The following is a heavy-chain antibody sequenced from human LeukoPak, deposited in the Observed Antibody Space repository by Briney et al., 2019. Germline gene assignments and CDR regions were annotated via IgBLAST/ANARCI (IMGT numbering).Heavy chain of an antibody. CDR1: GGSISSYY. CDR3: AREGTSGGLNWLDP. D-gene: IGHD3-10*01. CDR2: IYTSGGT. J-gene: IGHJ5*02. V-gene: IGHV4-4*07. Sequence: SETLSLTCTVSGGSISSYYWSWIRQPAGKGLEWIGRIYTSGGTNYNPSLKSRVTMSVDTSKNQFSLRLSSVNAADTAVYFCAREGTSGGLNWLDPWGQGTLVTVSS.